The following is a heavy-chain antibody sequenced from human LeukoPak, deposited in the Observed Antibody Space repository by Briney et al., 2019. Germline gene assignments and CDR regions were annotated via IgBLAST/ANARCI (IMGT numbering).Heavy chain of an antibody. D-gene: IGHD5-24*01. CDR1: GFTLNSHS. J-gene: IGHJ4*02. CDR2: IKEDGREK. V-gene: IGHV3-7*01. CDR3: ARWRWLQSEFDY. Sequence: GGSLRLSCAASGFTLNSHSLIGVRQAPGKGLEWVAYIKEDGREKDHVDSVKGRFTISRDNAKNSLYLQMNTLRADDTAVYYCARWRWLQSEFDYWGQGTLVTVSS.